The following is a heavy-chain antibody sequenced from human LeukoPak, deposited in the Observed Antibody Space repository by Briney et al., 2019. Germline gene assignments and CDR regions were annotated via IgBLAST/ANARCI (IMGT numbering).Heavy chain of an antibody. V-gene: IGHV3-33*01. CDR2: IWYDGSNK. D-gene: IGHD3-22*01. J-gene: IGHJ4*02. CDR3: ARDRSDSFDSTGYFPEYYFDY. CDR1: GFTFSYFG. Sequence: GGSLRLSCAASGFTFSYFGMHWVRQAPGKGLEWVALIWYDGSNKYYADSVKGRFTISRDNSNNTLYLQMNSLRVEDTAVYYCARDRSDSFDSTGYFPEYYFDYWGQGTPVTVSS.